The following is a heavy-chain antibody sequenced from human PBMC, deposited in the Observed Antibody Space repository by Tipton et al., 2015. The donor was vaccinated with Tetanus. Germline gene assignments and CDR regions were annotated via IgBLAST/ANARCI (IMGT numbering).Heavy chain of an antibody. D-gene: IGHD2-8*02. Sequence: SLRLSCAASGLMFDDYYMTWIRQAPGKGLEWVSYISNSGDAIYYADSAKGRFTFSRDNARNSVYLQMNSLRADDTAVYYCARGGSRYCTGISCYLDYWGQGTLVSVSS. CDR3: ARGGSRYCTGISCYLDY. V-gene: IGHV3-11*01. CDR2: ISNSGDAI. CDR1: GLMFDDYY. J-gene: IGHJ4*02.